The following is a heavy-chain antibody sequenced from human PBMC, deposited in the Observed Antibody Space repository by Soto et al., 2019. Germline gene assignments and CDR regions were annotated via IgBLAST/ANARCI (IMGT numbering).Heavy chain of an antibody. CDR3: AKKLGIDPFGSYGLDV. CDR2: IIPISSTT. D-gene: IGHD7-27*01. V-gene: IGHV1-69*01. CDR1: GGNFITFA. J-gene: IGHJ6*02. Sequence: QVELVQSGAEVKKPGSSVKVSCKASGGNFITFAISWVRQAPGQGLEWMGEIIPISSTTKSAHKFQDRVTISEDGDSSTVHMELRSLKSEDTAIYFCAKKLGIDPFGSYGLDVGGQGTTVTVSS.